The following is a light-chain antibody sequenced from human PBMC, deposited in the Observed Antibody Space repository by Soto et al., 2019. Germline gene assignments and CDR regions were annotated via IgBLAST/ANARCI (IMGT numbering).Light chain of an antibody. CDR1: SSDVDDYKY. J-gene: IGLJ1*01. V-gene: IGLV2-8*01. CDR3: SSYVGNNIFYV. CDR2: EVS. Sequence: QSALTQPPSASGSPGQSVTISCTGSSSDVDDYKYVSWYQQHPGKTPKLLIYEVSKRPSGVPDRFSGSKSGNTASLTVSGLQAEDEADYYCSSYVGNNIFYVVGTGTKLTVL.